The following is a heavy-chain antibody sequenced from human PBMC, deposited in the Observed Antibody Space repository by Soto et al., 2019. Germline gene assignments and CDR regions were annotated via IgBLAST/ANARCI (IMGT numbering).Heavy chain of an antibody. D-gene: IGHD3-10*01. V-gene: IGHV3-7*03. CDR3: ITMVVALFDY. J-gene: IGHJ4*02. CDR1: FTFSISW. CDR2: IRCDGSDK. Sequence: SLRLSCGFTFSISWMHCVCQAPEKGLEWVADIRCDGSDKYYVDSVKGRLTISRDNAKNSLYVQVNSLRAEDMTVYYTITMVVALFDYWGQGTLVTVSS.